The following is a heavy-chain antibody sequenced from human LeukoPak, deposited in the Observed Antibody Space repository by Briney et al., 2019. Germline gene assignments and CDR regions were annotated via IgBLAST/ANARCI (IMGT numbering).Heavy chain of an antibody. CDR2: IYYSGST. CDR1: GGSISSYY. CDR3: ARKVAGSLPFRY. Sequence: KPSETLSLTCTVSGGSISSYYWSWIRQPPGKGLEWIGYIYYSGSTNYNPSLKSRVTISVDTSKNQFSLKLSSVTAADTAVYYCARKVAGSLPFRYWGQGTLVTVSS. J-gene: IGHJ4*02. D-gene: IGHD6-19*01. V-gene: IGHV4-59*12.